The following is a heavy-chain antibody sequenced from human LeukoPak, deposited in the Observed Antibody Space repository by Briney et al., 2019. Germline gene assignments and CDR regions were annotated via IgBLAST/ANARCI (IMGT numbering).Heavy chain of an antibody. D-gene: IGHD2-2*03. Sequence: SVTVSCKASGGTFSSYTISWVRQAPGQGLEWMGRIIPILGIANYAQKFQGRVTITADKSTSTAYRELSSLRSEDTAVYYCATPGYCSSTSCSHAFDIWGQGTMVTVSS. CDR3: ATPGYCSSTSCSHAFDI. CDR1: GGTFSSYT. V-gene: IGHV1-69*02. J-gene: IGHJ3*02. CDR2: IIPILGIA.